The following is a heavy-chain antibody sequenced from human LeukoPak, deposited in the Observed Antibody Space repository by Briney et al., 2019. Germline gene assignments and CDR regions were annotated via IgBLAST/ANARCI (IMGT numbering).Heavy chain of an antibody. CDR1: GFPFSNYA. D-gene: IGHD3-10*01. CDR3: AKHLWRDLLWFGEGYYFGY. CDR2: ISGDGGST. V-gene: IGHV3-23*01. Sequence: GGSLRLSCAASGFPFSNYAMSWVRQAPGKGLECVSVISGDGGSTYYADSVKGRFTISRDNSKNTLYLQMNSLRAEDTAVYYCAKHLWRDLLWFGEGYYFGYWGQGTLVTVSS. J-gene: IGHJ4*02.